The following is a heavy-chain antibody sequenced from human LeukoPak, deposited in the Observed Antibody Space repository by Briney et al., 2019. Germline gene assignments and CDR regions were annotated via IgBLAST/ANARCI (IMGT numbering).Heavy chain of an antibody. CDR1: GASISDTAYY. D-gene: IGHD2-2*01. CDR2: MYYRGNT. Sequence: PSETLSLTCTVLGASISDTAYYGGWIRPPQGKGLEWIANMYYRGNTYYNPSLKRRVTISAYTSKNHFSLKLSSVTAADTAVYSCARHGCSSTSCLDYWGQGTLVTVSS. CDR3: ARHGCSSTSCLDY. J-gene: IGHJ4*02. V-gene: IGHV4-39*01.